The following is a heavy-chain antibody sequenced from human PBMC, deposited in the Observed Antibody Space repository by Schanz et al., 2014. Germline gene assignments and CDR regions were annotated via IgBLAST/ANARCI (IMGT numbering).Heavy chain of an antibody. D-gene: IGHD1-26*01. Sequence: QILLVQPGPEVKKPGASVTVSCKASGYDFHIYAYSWVRQAPGQGPEWIGWISGYTGDTKYAQKFQHRVNMTTDRTTSTVYMELRSLRFDDTAVYFCARDNGRIPAANSFDSWGLGTLVTVSS. CDR3: ARDNGRIPAANSFDS. CDR1: GYDFHIYA. J-gene: IGHJ4*02. V-gene: IGHV1-18*01. CDR2: ISGYTGDT.